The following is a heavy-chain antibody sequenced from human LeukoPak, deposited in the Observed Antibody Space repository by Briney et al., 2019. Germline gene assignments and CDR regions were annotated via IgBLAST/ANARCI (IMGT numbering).Heavy chain of an antibody. V-gene: IGHV3-7*01. CDR1: RFNFNNYW. J-gene: IGHJ4*02. CDR2: IHQDGSEK. Sequence: GGSLRLSCEASRFNFNNYWMSWVRQAPGEGREWVANIHQDGSEKYYVDSVKGRFTISRDNAKDSLYLQMNSLRAEDTAVYYCASLEGSSSPFDYWGQGTLVTVSS. CDR3: ASLEGSSSPFDY. D-gene: IGHD6-6*01.